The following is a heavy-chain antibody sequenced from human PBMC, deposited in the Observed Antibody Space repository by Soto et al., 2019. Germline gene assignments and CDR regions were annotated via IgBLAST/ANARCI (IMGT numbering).Heavy chain of an antibody. D-gene: IGHD3-22*01. Sequence: QVQLVQSGAEVKKPGASVKVSCKASGYTFSSHYMHWVRQAPGQGLECMGIIDPSGGSTAYAQKFQGMVTMTSDTATSTVFMELSSLRSEDTAVYYCARGGASTDYYSSRGGERNAFDIWGQGTMVTVSS. CDR3: ARGGASTDYYSSRGGERNAFDI. CDR1: GYTFSSHY. CDR2: IDPSGGST. V-gene: IGHV1-46*03. J-gene: IGHJ3*02.